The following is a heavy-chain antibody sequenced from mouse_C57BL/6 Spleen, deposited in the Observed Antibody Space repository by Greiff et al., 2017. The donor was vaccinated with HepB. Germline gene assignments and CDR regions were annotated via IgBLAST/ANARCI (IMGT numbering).Heavy chain of an antibody. CDR2: INPSTGGT. Sequence: VQLQQSGPELVKPGASVKISCKASGYSFTGYYMNWVKQSPEKSLEWIGEINPSTGGTTYNQKFKAKATLTVDKSSSTAYMQLKSLTAEDSAVYYCARGLSYWGQGTTLTVSS. J-gene: IGHJ2*01. D-gene: IGHD1-1*02. CDR1: GYSFTGYY. V-gene: IGHV1-42*01. CDR3: ARGLSY.